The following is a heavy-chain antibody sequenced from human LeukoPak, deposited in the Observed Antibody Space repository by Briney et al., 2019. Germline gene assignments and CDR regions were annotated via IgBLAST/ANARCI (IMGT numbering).Heavy chain of an antibody. CDR1: GGSISRGSYY. V-gene: IGHV4-39*07. J-gene: IGHJ5*02. Sequence: SETLSLTCTVSGGSISRGSYYWGWIRQPPGKGLEWIGSIYYTRSTYYNPSLKSRVTISLDASKNQFSLKLGSVTAADTAVYYCARASSIAARAWFDPWGQGTLVTVSS. CDR3: ARASSIAARAWFDP. CDR2: IYYTRST. D-gene: IGHD6-6*01.